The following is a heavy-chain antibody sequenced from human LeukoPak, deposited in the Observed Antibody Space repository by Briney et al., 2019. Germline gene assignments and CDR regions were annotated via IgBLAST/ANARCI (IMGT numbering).Heavy chain of an antibody. J-gene: IGHJ4*02. Sequence: PSETLSLTCTVSGGSISSYYWSWIRQPPGKGLEWIGEINHSGSTNYNPSLKSRVTISVDTSKNQFSLKLSSVTAADTAVYYCARVGPPNFWSGYLSGYFDYWGQGTLVTVSS. CDR3: ARVGPPNFWSGYLSGYFDY. CDR1: GGSISSYY. CDR2: INHSGST. D-gene: IGHD3-3*01. V-gene: IGHV4-34*01.